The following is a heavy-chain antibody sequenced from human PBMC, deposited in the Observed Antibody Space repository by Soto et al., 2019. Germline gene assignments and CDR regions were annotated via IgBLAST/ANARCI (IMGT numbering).Heavy chain of an antibody. J-gene: IGHJ5*02. V-gene: IGHV4-30-2*01. Sequence: SQTPSLTWGVSGGSISSGGYSWSWIRQPPGKGLEWIGYIYHSGSTYYNPSLKSRVTISVDRSKNQFSLKLSSVTAADTAVYYCARVPSPWGQGTLVTVSS. CDR3: ARVPSP. CDR1: GGSISSGGYS. CDR2: IYHSGST.